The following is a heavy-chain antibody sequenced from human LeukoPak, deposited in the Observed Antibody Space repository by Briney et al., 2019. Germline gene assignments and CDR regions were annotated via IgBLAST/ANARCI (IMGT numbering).Heavy chain of an antibody. CDR1: GGSFSGYY. V-gene: IGHV4-4*07. CDR2: MYTSGST. CDR3: ARDRTAIGGIDY. J-gene: IGHJ4*02. D-gene: IGHD2-21*01. Sequence: SETLSLTCAVYGGSFSGYYWSWIRQPAGKGLEWIGRMYTSGSTNYNPSLKSRVTISVDTSKNQFSLKLNSVTAADTAVYYCARDRTAIGGIDYWGQGTLVTVSS.